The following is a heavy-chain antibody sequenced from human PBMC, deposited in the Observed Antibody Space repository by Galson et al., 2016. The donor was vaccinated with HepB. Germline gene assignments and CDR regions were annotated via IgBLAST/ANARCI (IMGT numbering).Heavy chain of an antibody. Sequence: SLRLSCAASGFVFSNFGLSWVRLAPGKGLEWVSAISGSGGSTYYADSVKGRFTISRDNSKKTLFLQMSSLRVEDTAVYFCAKDRQWLTLRSYWYFDLWGRGTLVTVS. J-gene: IGHJ2*01. CDR3: AKDRQWLTLRSYWYFDL. CDR2: ISGSGGST. D-gene: IGHD6-19*01. CDR1: GFVFSNFG. V-gene: IGHV3-23*01.